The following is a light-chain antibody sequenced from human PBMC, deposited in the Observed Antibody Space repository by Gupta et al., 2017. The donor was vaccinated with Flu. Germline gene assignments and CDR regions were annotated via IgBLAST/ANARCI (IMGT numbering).Light chain of an antibody. CDR2: EGS. CDR3: CSYAGSSTL. CDR1: SSDVGSYNL. V-gene: IGLV2-23*01. J-gene: IGLJ3*02. Sequence: QSALTQPASVSRSPGQSITSSCTGTSSDVGSYNLVSWYQQQPGKAPKLMIYEGSKRDSGVSNRFSGSKSGNTASLTISGLQAEDEADYYCCSYAGSSTLFGGGTKLTVL.